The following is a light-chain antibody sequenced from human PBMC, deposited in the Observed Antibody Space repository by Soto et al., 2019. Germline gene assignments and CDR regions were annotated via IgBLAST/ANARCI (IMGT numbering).Light chain of an antibody. J-gene: IGKJ1*01. CDR2: GTS. V-gene: IGKV3-15*01. Sequence: EVVMTQSPATLSVSPGERATLSCRASQSVSTNLAWFQQNPGQAPRLLIYGTSTRATGCPARFRGSGSGTEFTLTISSLQSEDFAVYYCQQYNNWPPWTFGQGTKVEIK. CDR3: QQYNNWPPWT. CDR1: QSVSTN.